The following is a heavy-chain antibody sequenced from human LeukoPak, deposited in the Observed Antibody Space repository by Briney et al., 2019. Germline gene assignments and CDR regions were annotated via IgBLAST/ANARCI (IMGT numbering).Heavy chain of an antibody. J-gene: IGHJ4*02. CDR2: ISYDGSKK. D-gene: IGHD5-12*01. V-gene: IGHV3-30*03. CDR3: ARAKWLRLLLLLDY. Sequence: GRSLRLSCAASGFTFSTYGMHWVRQAPGKGLEWVAVISYDGSKKYYADSVKGRFTISRDNSKNTLYLQMNSLRAEDTAVYYCARAKWLRLLLLLDYWGQGTLVTVSS. CDR1: GFTFSTYG.